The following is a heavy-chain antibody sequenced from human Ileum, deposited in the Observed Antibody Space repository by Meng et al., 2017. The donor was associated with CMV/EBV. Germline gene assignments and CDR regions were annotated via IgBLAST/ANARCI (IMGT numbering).Heavy chain of an antibody. D-gene: IGHD3-22*01. CDR3: ARVQNYYDSSGYYPLGDAFDI. Sequence: GESLKISCAASGFTFSSYVMHWVRQAPGKGLEWVAVISYDGSNKYYADSVKGRFTISRDNSKNTLYLQMNSLRAEDTAVYYCARVQNYYDSSGYYPLGDAFDIWGQGTMVTVSS. J-gene: IGHJ3*02. CDR1: GFTFSSYV. V-gene: IGHV3-30-3*01. CDR2: ISYDGSNK.